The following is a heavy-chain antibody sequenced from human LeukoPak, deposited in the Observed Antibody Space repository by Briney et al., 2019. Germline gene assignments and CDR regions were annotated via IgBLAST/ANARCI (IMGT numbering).Heavy chain of an antibody. D-gene: IGHD6-19*01. Sequence: SETLSLTCAVYGGSFSGYYWSWIRQPPGKGLEWIGEINHSGSTNYNPSLKSRVTISVDTSKNQFSLKLSSVTAADTAVYYCARHHFSGWYGGWFDPWGQGTLVTVSS. CDR2: INHSGST. CDR1: GGSFSGYY. V-gene: IGHV4-34*01. J-gene: IGHJ5*02. CDR3: ARHHFSGWYGGWFDP.